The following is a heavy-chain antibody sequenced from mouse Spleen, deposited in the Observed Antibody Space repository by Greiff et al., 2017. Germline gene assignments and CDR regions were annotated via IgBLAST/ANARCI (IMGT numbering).Heavy chain of an antibody. J-gene: IGHJ1*01. Sequence: QVQLQQSGTELVKPGASVKLSCKASGYTFTGYWMHWVKQRPGQGLEWIGNINPSNGGTNYNEKFKSKATLTVDKSSSTAYMQLSSLTSEDSAVYYCARSPYYGQDYWYFDVWGAGTTVTVSS. CDR2: INPSNGGT. CDR3: ARSPYYGQDYWYFDV. CDR1: GYTFTGYW. D-gene: IGHD1-1*01. V-gene: IGHV1-53*01.